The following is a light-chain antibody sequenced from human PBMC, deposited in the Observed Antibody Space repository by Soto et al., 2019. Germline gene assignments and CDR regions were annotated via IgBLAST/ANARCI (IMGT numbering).Light chain of an antibody. CDR3: QQTYSPPAT. V-gene: IGKV1-39*01. CDR2: EAS. J-gene: IGKJ1*01. CDR1: QSIDTH. Sequence: DIWMTRSPSPLSASVGDRVTIACRASQSIDTHLNWYQQHPGKAPNALIYEASNLQSGVPSRFSGSGSGTDFTLTISGLQPDDSATYYCQQTYSPPATFGQGTKVDIK.